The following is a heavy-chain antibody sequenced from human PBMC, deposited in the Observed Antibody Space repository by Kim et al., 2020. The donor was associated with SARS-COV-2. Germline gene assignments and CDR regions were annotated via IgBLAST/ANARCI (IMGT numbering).Heavy chain of an antibody. CDR1: GFSLSTSGVG. Sequence: SGPTLVTPTQTLTLTCTFSGFSLSTSGVGVGWIRQPPGKALEWLALIYWDDDKRYSPSLKSRLTITKDTSKNQVVLTMTNMDPVDTATYYCAPALGWWEPTTVGGGWFDPWGQGTLVTVSS. V-gene: IGHV2-5*02. D-gene: IGHD2-15*01. CDR2: IYWDDDK. CDR3: APALGWWEPTTVGGGWFDP. J-gene: IGHJ5*02.